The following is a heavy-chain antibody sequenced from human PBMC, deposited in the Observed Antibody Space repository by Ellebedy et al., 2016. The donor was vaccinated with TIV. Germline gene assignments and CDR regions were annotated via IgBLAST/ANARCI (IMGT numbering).Heavy chain of an antibody. CDR2: ISDTSI. CDR1: GFVFSSYT. CDR3: ATEEEVTTIAFEF. Sequence: PGGSLRLSCAASGFVFSSYTMNWVRQAPGKGLEWVSFISDTSIYYADAVEGRFTISRDNAKRSLHLQMSSLRDEDTAVYYGATEEEVTTIAFEFWGQGALVTVSS. V-gene: IGHV3-48*02. D-gene: IGHD2-21*02. J-gene: IGHJ4*02.